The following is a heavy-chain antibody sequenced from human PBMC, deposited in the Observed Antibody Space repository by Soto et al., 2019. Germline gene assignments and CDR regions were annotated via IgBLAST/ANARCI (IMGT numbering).Heavy chain of an antibody. D-gene: IGHD2-8*01. V-gene: IGHV3-72*01. CDR2: ARNKVSGYTT. CDR3: ARLMGTSFDL. J-gene: IGHJ5*02. CDR1: GFLFSDPY. Sequence: GRPLRLSCAASGFLFSDPYMDWVRQAPGKGLECVGRARNKVSGYTTAYAASVKGSFTISRDDSKNSLFLQMNSLKTEDTAVYFCARLMGTSFDLWGQGTLVTVSS.